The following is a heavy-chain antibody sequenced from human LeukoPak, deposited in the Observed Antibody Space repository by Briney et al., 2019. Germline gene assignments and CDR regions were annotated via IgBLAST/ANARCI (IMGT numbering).Heavy chain of an antibody. CDR1: GFTFSSYA. J-gene: IGHJ6*02. CDR3: ARRVRTQYYYYYGMDV. CDR2: ISGSGGST. Sequence: GGSLRLSCAASGFTFSSYAMSWVRQAPGKGLEWVSAISGSGGSTYYADSVKGRFTISRDNSKNTLYLQMNSLRAEDTAVYYCARRVRTQYYYYYGMDVWGQGTTVAVSS. V-gene: IGHV3-23*01.